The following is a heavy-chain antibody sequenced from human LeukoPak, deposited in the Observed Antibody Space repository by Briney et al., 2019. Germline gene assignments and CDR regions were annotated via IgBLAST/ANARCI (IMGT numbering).Heavy chain of an antibody. D-gene: IGHD3-3*01. V-gene: IGHV5-51*01. Sequence: GESLRISCKGSGYSFTTYWIGWVRQMPGKGLGWVGIIYPGNSDTRYSPSFQGQVTISADKSISTAYLQWSSLKASDTAMYYCARGRFPNWFDPWGQGTLVTVSS. CDR3: ARGRFPNWFDP. CDR1: GYSFTTYW. J-gene: IGHJ5*02. CDR2: IYPGNSDT.